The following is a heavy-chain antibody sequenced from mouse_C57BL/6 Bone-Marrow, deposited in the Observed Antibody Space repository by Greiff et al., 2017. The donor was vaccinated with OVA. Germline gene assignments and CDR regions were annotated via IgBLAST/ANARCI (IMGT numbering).Heavy chain of an antibody. D-gene: IGHD1-1*01. CDR1: GYTFTSYW. V-gene: IGHV1-53*01. Sequence: QVHVKQPGTELVKPGASVKLSCKASGYTFTSYWMHWVKQRPGQGLEWIGNINPSNGGTNYNEKFKSKATLTVDKSSSTAYMQLSSLTSEDSAVYYCARSWDWDYGRFDYWGQGTTLTVSS. CDR3: ARSWDWDYGRFDY. J-gene: IGHJ2*01. CDR2: INPSNGGT.